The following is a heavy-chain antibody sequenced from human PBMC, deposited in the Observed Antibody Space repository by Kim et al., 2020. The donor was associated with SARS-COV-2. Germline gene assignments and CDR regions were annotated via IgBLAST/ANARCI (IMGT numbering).Heavy chain of an antibody. D-gene: IGHD3-16*02. CDR3: ARDRVITFGGVIGPGFDI. CDR2: ISSSSSYT. J-gene: IGHJ3*02. Sequence: GGSLRLSCAASGFTFSDYYMSWIRQAPGKGLEWVSYISSSSSYTNYADSVKGRFTISRDNAKNSLYLQMNSLRAEDTAVYYCARDRVITFGGVIGPGFDIWGQGTMVTVSS. V-gene: IGHV3-11*05. CDR1: GFTFSDYY.